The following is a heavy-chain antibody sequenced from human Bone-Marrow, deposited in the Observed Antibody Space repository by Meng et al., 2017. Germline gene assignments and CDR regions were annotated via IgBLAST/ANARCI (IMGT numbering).Heavy chain of an antibody. CDR1: GYTFTTYG. CDR2: ISTCNGDT. J-gene: IGHJ5*02. CDR3: ARVSAKYCSGGSCYSWFDP. Sequence: ASVKVSCKASGYTFTTYGISWVRQAPGQGLEWMGWISTCNGDTNYAQKLQGRLTMTTDTSTTTAYMELRSLRSDDTAVYYCARVSAKYCSGGSCYSWFDPWGQGTLVTVSS. V-gene: IGHV1-18*01. D-gene: IGHD2-15*01.